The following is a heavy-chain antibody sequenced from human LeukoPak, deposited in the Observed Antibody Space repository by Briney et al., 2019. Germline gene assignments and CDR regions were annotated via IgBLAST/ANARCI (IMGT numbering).Heavy chain of an antibody. D-gene: IGHD7-27*01. V-gene: IGHV6-1*01. CDR3: ARGRLGTYDY. CDR1: GDSVSSVSVV. J-gene: IGHJ4*02. Sequence: SQTLSLTCAISGDSVSSVSVVWNWIRQSPSRGLEWLGKTYYRSKWYNDYGESVKSRITINPDTSKNQFCLQPDSVTPEDTAVYYCARGRLGTYDYWGQGTLVTVSS. CDR2: TYYRSKWYN.